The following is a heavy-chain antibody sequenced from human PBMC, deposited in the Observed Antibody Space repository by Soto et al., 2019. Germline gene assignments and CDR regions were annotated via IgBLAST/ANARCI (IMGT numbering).Heavy chain of an antibody. J-gene: IGHJ4*02. CDR3: ARGRSGDY. V-gene: IGHV1-18*01. CDR2: ISAHNGNT. CDR1: GYAFTTYG. Sequence: QVHLVQSGAEVKKPGASVKVSCKGSGYAFTTYGITWVRQAPGQGLEWMGWISAHNGNTNYAQKLQGRVTVTRDTSTSPAYMELRSLRSGDTAVYYCARGRSGDYWGQGALVTVSS.